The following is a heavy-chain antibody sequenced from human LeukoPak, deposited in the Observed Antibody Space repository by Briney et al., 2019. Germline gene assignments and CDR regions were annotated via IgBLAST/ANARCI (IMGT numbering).Heavy chain of an antibody. V-gene: IGHV3-48*04. CDR1: GFTFSDYS. CDR2: ISSSGSTI. J-gene: IGHJ4*02. CDR3: ARDSHYGSGTIDY. D-gene: IGHD3-10*01. Sequence: GGSLRLSCAASGFTFSDYSMNWVRQTPRKGLEWVSYISSSGSTIYYADSVKGRFTISRDNAKNSLYLQMNSLRAEDTALYYCARDSHYGSGTIDYWGQGTLVTVSS.